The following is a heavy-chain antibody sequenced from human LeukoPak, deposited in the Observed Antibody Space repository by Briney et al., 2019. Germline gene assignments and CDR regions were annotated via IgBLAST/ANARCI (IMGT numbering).Heavy chain of an antibody. CDR1: GFIFSSYT. CDR2: ISYDGSNE. J-gene: IGHJ4*02. CDR3: AKDATVTTARFFDY. Sequence: GGSLRLSCAASGFIFSSYTVHWVRQAPGKGLEWVALISYDGSNEYSADSVKGRFTISRDNSKNTLYLQMNSLRAEDTAVYYCAKDATVTTARFFDYWGQGTLVTVSS. D-gene: IGHD4-17*01. V-gene: IGHV3-30-3*01.